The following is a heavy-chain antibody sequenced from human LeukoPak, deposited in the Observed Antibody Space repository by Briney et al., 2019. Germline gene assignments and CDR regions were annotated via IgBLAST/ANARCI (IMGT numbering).Heavy chain of an antibody. J-gene: IGHJ4*02. Sequence: PGGSLRLSCAASGFTFSSYAMSWVRQAPGKGLEWVSGISVSGGTTDHADSVKGRFTISRDNSKNTLYLQVNGLRAEDTAVYYCARDAVAEAYWGQGTLVTVSS. CDR2: ISVSGGTT. CDR1: GFTFSSYA. CDR3: ARDAVAEAY. V-gene: IGHV3-23*01. D-gene: IGHD6-19*01.